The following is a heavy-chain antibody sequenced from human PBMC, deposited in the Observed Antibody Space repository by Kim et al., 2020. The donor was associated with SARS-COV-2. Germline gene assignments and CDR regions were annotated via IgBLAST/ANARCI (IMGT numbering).Heavy chain of an antibody. J-gene: IGHJ2*01. CDR2: I. CDR3: ATLATFNGYFDL. D-gene: IGHD1-26*01. V-gene: IGHV3-9*01. Sequence: IGYADSVKGRFTISRDNAKNSLYLQMNSLRAEDTALYYCATLATFNGYFDLWGRGTLVTVSS.